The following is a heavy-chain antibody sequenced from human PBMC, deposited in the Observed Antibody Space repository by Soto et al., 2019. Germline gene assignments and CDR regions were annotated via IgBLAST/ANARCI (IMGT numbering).Heavy chain of an antibody. J-gene: IGHJ5*02. Sequence: QVQLQESGPGLVKPSETLSLTCTVSGGSISNYYWSWIRQPPGKGLEWIGYIYYSGSTNYNPSLKSRVTISVDTSKNQFSLKLSSVTAADTAVYYCARGLGYSYGYWFDPWGQGTLVTVSS. CDR2: IYYSGST. V-gene: IGHV4-59*01. CDR1: GGSISNYY. D-gene: IGHD5-18*01. CDR3: ARGLGYSYGYWFDP.